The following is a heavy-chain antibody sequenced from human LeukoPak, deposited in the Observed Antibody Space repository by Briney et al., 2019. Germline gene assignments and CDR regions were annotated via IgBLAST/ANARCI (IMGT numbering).Heavy chain of an antibody. CDR1: GYTLTELF. CDR2: IDPEDGET. Sequence: GASVKVSCKVSGYTLTELFMHWVRQAPGKGLEWMGGIDPEDGETIYAQKFQGRVTMTEDTSTDTAYMELSSLRSEDTAVYYCATVARDNWFDPWSQGTLVTVSS. CDR3: ATVARDNWFDP. D-gene: IGHD5-24*01. J-gene: IGHJ5*02. V-gene: IGHV1-24*01.